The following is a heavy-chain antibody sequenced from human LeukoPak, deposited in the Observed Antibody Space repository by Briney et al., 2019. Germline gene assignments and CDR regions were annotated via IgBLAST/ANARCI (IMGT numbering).Heavy chain of an antibody. CDR1: GYIFTSYD. J-gene: IGHJ5*02. CDR3: ARGPAVAGTFRWFDP. V-gene: IGHV1-8*01. CDR2: MNPNSGNT. Sequence: ASVKVSCKASGYIFTSYDINWVRQATGQGLEWMGWMNPNSGNTGYAQKFQGRVTMTRNTSISTAYMELSSLRSEDTAVYYCARGPAVAGTFRWFDPWGQGTLVTVSS. D-gene: IGHD6-19*01.